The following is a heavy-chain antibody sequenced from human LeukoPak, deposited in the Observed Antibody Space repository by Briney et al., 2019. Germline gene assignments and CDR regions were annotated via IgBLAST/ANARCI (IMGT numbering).Heavy chain of an antibody. D-gene: IGHD2-2*01. J-gene: IGHJ4*01. CDR3: AKDSDIVVVPAAPDY. CDR1: GFTFSSYG. V-gene: IGHV3-33*06. Sequence: PGGSLRLSCAASGFTFSSYGMHWVRQAPGKGLEWAAVIWYDGSNKYYADSVKGRFTISRDNSKNTLYLQMNSLRAEDTAVYYCAKDSDIVVVPAAPDYWGHGTLVTVSS. CDR2: IWYDGSNK.